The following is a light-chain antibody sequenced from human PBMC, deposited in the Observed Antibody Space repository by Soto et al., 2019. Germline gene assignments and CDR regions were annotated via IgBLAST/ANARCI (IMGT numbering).Light chain of an antibody. J-gene: IGLJ3*02. Sequence: QLVLTQSPSASASLGASVKLTCTLSSGHSSYSIAWHQQQPERGPRYLMNLNSDGSHRKGDGIPDRFSGSSSGAERYLTISSLQSEDEADYYCQTWGTGFRVFGGGTKVTVL. CDR2: LNSDGSH. V-gene: IGLV4-69*01. CDR3: QTWGTGFRV. CDR1: SGHSSYS.